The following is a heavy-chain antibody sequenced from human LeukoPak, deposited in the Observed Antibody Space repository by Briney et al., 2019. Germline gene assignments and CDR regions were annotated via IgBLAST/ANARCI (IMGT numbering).Heavy chain of an antibody. D-gene: IGHD1-1*01. J-gene: IGHJ4*02. V-gene: IGHV1-2*02. Sequence: ASVKVSCKASGYTFTGSYMHWVRQAPGQGFEWIGWISPARGATKYAQNFQGRVTLTTDTSITTAYMELSSLTSDDTASYYCLNEHGGWGQGTPVTVSS. CDR2: ISPARGAT. CDR3: LNEHGG. CDR1: GYTFTGSY.